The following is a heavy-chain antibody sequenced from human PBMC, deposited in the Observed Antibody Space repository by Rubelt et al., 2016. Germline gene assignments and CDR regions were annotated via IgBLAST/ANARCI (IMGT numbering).Heavy chain of an antibody. J-gene: IGHJ2*01. CDR2: ISSSGSTI. CDR3: ARRAVITLNRQPRAYWYFDL. V-gene: IGHV3-48*03. CDR1: GFTFSSYE. D-gene: IGHD4-11*01. Sequence: EVQLVESGGGLVQPGGSLRLSCAASGFTFSSYEMNWVRQAPGKGLEWVSYISSSGSTIYYADSVKGRFTISIDNGKNSLYLQMNSLRAEDTAVYYCARRAVITLNRQPRAYWYFDLWGRGTLVTVSS.